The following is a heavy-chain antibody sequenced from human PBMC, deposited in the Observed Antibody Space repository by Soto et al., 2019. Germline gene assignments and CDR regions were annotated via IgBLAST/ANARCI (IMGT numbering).Heavy chain of an antibody. Sequence: EVQLVESGGGLVKPGGSLRLSCAASGFTFSSYSMNWVRQAPGQGLEWVSSISSSSSYIYYADSVKGRFTISRDNAKNSLYLQMNSLRAEDTAVYYCARDTYYYDSSGYYYQGLFDYWGQGTLVTVSS. D-gene: IGHD3-22*01. CDR3: ARDTYYYDSSGYYYQGLFDY. CDR2: ISSSSSYI. V-gene: IGHV3-21*01. J-gene: IGHJ4*02. CDR1: GFTFSSYS.